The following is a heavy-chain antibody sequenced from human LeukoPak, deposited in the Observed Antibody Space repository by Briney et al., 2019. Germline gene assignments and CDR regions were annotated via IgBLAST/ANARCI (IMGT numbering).Heavy chain of an antibody. D-gene: IGHD3-3*01. CDR2: ISYDGSYK. Sequence: GGSLRLSCAASGFTFSSYSMSWVRQAPGKGLEWVAVISYDGSYKYYADSVKGRFTISRDNAKNSLYLQMNSLRAEDTAVYYCASDLAIYGVVPYGFDIWGQGTMVTVSS. CDR1: GFTFSSYS. CDR3: ASDLAIYGVVPYGFDI. J-gene: IGHJ3*02. V-gene: IGHV3-30*03.